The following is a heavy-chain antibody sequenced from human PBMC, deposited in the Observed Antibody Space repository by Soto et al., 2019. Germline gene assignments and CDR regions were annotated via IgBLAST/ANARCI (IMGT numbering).Heavy chain of an antibody. Sequence: ASVKVSCKASGYTFTSYGINWVRQAPGQGLEWMGWINTYNGNTNYAQKLQGRVTMTTDTSTSTAYMDLRSLRSDDTAVYYCARDSYCSGDSCFRGYFDYWGQGTLVTVSS. CDR2: INTYNGNT. CDR1: GYTFTSYG. CDR3: ARDSYCSGDSCFRGYFDY. V-gene: IGHV1-18*01. D-gene: IGHD2-15*01. J-gene: IGHJ4*02.